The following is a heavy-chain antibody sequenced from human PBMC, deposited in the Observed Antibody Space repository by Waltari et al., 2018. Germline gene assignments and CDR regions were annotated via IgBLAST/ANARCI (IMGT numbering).Heavy chain of an antibody. D-gene: IGHD2-8*02. CDR3: ARGDCTGGVCSNHYYYYMDV. J-gene: IGHJ6*03. V-gene: IGHV4-38-2*01. Sequence: QVQLQQWGAGLLKPSETLSLTCAVSGYSISSGYYWGWIRQPPGKGLEWIGSIYHSGSTYYNPSLKSRVTISVDTSKNQFSLKLSSVTAADTAVYYCARGDCTGGVCSNHYYYYMDVWGKGTTVTVSS. CDR2: IYHSGST. CDR1: GYSISSGYY.